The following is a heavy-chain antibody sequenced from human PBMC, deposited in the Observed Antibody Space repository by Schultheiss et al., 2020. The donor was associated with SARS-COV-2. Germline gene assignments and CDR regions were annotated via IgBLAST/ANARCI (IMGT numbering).Heavy chain of an antibody. V-gene: IGHV1-69*13. Sequence: SVKVSCKASGGTFSSYAISWVRQAPGQGLEWMGGIIPLFGRANYAQKFQGRVTITADESTSTAYMELSSLRSEDTAVYYCAKSHTVTTLGYYYYYGMDVWGQGTTVTVSS. D-gene: IGHD4-17*01. CDR1: GGTFSSYA. CDR2: IIPLFGRA. CDR3: AKSHTVTTLGYYYYYGMDV. J-gene: IGHJ6*02.